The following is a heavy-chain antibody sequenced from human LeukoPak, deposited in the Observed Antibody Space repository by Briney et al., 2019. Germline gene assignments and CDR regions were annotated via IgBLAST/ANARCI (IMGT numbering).Heavy chain of an antibody. D-gene: IGHD3-10*01. Sequence: GGSLRLSCKGSGVTVGDYAVTWFRQAPGKRLEWVGFVRTKTHGGAPETAASVKGRFNVSRDDSEGIAYLQMTSLTTEDTAMYYCARINFRDYRGYTWFEPWGQGTLVTVSS. CDR1: GVTVGDYA. V-gene: IGHV3-49*03. CDR3: ARINFRDYRGYTWFEP. J-gene: IGHJ5*02. CDR2: VRTKTHGGAP.